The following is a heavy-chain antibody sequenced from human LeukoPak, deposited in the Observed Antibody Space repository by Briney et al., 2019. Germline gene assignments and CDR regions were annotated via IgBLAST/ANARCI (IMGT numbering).Heavy chain of an antibody. CDR3: ARRTPFYYFDY. Sequence: PSETLSLTCAVYGGSFSGYYWSWIRQPPGKGLEWIGEINHSGSTNYNPSLKSRVTISVDTSKNQFSLKLSSATAADTAVYYCARRTPFYYFDYWGQGTLVTVSS. CDR2: INHSGST. J-gene: IGHJ4*02. V-gene: IGHV4-34*01. CDR1: GGSFSGYY.